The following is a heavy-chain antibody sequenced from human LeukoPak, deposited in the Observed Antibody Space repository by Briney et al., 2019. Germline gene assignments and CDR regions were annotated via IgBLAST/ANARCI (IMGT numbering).Heavy chain of an antibody. V-gene: IGHV3-74*01. J-gene: IGHJ4*02. CDR2: IISDGSNT. CDR1: GFTFSSYW. D-gene: IGHD3-22*01. CDR3: VRNSYDSSGYYDY. Sequence: GRSLRLSCAASGFTFSSYWMHWVRQAPGKGLVWVSRIISDGSNTTYADSVKGRFTISRDNAKNTLYLQMSSLRAEDTAVYYCVRNSYDSSGYYDYWGQGTLVTVSS.